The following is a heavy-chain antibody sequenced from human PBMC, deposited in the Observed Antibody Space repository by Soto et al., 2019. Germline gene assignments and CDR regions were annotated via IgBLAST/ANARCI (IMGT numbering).Heavy chain of an antibody. J-gene: IGHJ4*02. V-gene: IGHV1-69*13. Sequence: SVKFSCNASGGTFSSYAISWVRQAPGQGLECMGGIIPIFGTANYAQKFQGRVTITAXXXXSXXXMXLXXLRXEDTAVYYCAMGGWLPNYFDYWGQGTLVTVPQ. CDR1: GGTFSSYA. D-gene: IGHD5-12*01. CDR3: AMGGWLPNYFDY. CDR2: IIPIFGTA.